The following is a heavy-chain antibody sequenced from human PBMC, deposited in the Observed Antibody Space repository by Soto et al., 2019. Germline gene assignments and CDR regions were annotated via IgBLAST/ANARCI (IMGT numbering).Heavy chain of an antibody. CDR1: GYSFTIYC. D-gene: IGHD6-6*01. J-gene: IGHJ3*02. Sequence: GESLNISCTGSGYSFTIYCIGWVRQLPGKGLEWMGIIYPGDSDTRYSPSFQGQVTISADKSISTAYLQWSSLKAPDTAMYYCARHLGRGIAARSAFDIWGQGTVVTVSS. CDR3: ARHLGRGIAARSAFDI. V-gene: IGHV5-51*01. CDR2: IYPGDSDT.